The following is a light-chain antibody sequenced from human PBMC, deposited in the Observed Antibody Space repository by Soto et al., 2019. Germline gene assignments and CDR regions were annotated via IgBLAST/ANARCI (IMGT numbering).Light chain of an antibody. V-gene: IGKV1-5*03. CDR1: QSISSW. CDR3: QQYNSYPVT. CDR2: QSS. Sequence: DIQMTQSPSTLSASVGDRVTTTCRASQSISSWLAWYQQKPGKAPKLLIYQSSTLESWVPSRFRGSGSGTEFTLTITSLQPDDFATYYSQQYNSYPVTFGGGTSVEIK. J-gene: IGKJ4*01.